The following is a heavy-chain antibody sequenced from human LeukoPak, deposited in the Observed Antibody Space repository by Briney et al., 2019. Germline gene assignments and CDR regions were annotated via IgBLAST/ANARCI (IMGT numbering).Heavy chain of an antibody. Sequence: SETLSLTCAVYGGSFSGYYWSWIRQPPGKGLEWIGEINHSGSTNYNPSLNSRVTISVDTSKNQFSLKLSSVTAADTAVYYCARGGALLWFGDKINNWFDPWGQGTLVTVSS. D-gene: IGHD3-10*01. CDR2: INHSGST. CDR3: ARGGALLWFGDKINNWFDP. V-gene: IGHV4-34*01. J-gene: IGHJ5*02. CDR1: GGSFSGYY.